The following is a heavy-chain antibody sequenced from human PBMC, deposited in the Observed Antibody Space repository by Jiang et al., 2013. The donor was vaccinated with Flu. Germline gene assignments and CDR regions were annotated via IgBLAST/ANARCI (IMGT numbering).Heavy chain of an antibody. CDR1: GFTFSSYA. J-gene: IGHJ3*02. Sequence: VQLLESGGGVVQPGRSLRLSCAASGFTFSSYAMHWVRQAPGKGLEWVAVISYDGSNKYYAGSVKGRFTISRDNSKNTLYLQMSSLRAEDTAVYFCARGDSSIWYDAFDIWGHGTMVTVSS. V-gene: IGHV3-30*15. CDR2: ISYDGSNK. CDR3: ARGDSSIWYDAFDI. D-gene: IGHD6-13*01.